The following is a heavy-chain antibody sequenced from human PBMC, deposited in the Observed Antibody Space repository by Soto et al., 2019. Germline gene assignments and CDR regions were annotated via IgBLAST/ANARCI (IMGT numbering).Heavy chain of an antibody. V-gene: IGHV1-18*01. CDR1: GYSFSQYC. Sequence: ASVKVSCKASGYSFSQYCINWVRQAPGQGLEWMGWMSSHNGNTNYAQNFRGRVTMTRDTSTSTAFLDLRSLRSDDTPTYYCARDELGLHGHNFWGQGTLVTVSS. D-gene: IGHD3-16*01. J-gene: IGHJ4*02. CDR3: ARDELGLHGHNF. CDR2: MSSHNGNT.